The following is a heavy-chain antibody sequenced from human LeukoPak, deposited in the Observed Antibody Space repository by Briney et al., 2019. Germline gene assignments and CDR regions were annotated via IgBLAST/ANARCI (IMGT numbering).Heavy chain of an antibody. CDR1: GYSFSNSW. V-gene: IGHV5-51*01. Sequence: GESLKISCKGSGYSFSNSWIAWVRQMPGRGLEWMGFINPGDSDTRYSPSFQGRVTISADKSITTAYLQWTSLKASDTAMYYCARLLGLKVVAPDDEGFDVWGQGTMVTVSS. CDR2: INPGDSDT. D-gene: IGHD3-22*01. J-gene: IGHJ3*01. CDR3: ARLLGLKVVAPDDEGFDV.